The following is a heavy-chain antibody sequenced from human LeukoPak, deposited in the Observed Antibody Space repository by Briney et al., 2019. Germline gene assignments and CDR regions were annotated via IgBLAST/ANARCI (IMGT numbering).Heavy chain of an antibody. D-gene: IGHD2-2*02. CDR3: ARPVSSSYTSEYFRH. J-gene: IGHJ1*01. CDR2: IYYSGST. CDR1: GGSISSSSYY. V-gene: IGHV4-39*01. Sequence: PSETLSLTCTVSGGSISSSSYYWGWIRQPPGKGLEWIGSIYYSGSTYYNPSLKSRVTISVDTSKNQFSLKLSSVTAADTAVYYCARPVSSSYTSEYFRHWGQGTLVTVSS.